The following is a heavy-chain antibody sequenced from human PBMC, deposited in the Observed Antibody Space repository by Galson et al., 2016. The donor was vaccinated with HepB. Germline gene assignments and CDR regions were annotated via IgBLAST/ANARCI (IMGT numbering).Heavy chain of an antibody. CDR3: ATMPDS. Sequence: PLSLTCTVSGGSITSGTKYWTWIRQPAGKGLEWIGGISTSGTTNYNPSLRSRVTISVDTSKTQLSLKLRSVTASDTAMYYCATMPDSWDQGTLVTVSS. CDR2: ISTSGTT. CDR1: GGSITSGTKY. J-gene: IGHJ4*02. V-gene: IGHV4-61*02. D-gene: IGHD2-2*01.